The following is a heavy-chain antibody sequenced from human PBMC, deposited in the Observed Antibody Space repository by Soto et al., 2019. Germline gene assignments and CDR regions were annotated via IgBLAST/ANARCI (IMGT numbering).Heavy chain of an antibody. V-gene: IGHV4-31*03. CDR2: IYYSGST. CDR3: ARTSYDSSGTAADP. J-gene: IGHJ5*02. Sequence: SETLSLTCTVSGGSISSGGYYWSWIRQHPGKGLEWIGYIYYSGSTYYNPSLKSRVTISVDASKNQFSLKLSSVTAADTAVYYCARTSYDSSGTAADPWGQGTLVTVSS. D-gene: IGHD3-22*01. CDR1: GGSISSGGYY.